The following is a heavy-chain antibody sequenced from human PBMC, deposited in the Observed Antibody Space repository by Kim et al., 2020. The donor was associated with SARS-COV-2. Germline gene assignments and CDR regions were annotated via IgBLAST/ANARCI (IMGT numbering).Heavy chain of an antibody. CDR3: ARDLPAIIAAFWFDP. CDR2: INSDGSST. J-gene: IGHJ5*02. CDR1: GFTFSSYW. Sequence: GGSLRLSCAASGFTFSSYWMHWVRQAPGKGLVWVSRINSDGSSTSYADSVKGRFTISRDNAKNTLYLQMNSLRAEDTAVYYCARDLPAIIAAFWFDPWGQGTLVTVSS. D-gene: IGHD6-6*01. V-gene: IGHV3-74*01.